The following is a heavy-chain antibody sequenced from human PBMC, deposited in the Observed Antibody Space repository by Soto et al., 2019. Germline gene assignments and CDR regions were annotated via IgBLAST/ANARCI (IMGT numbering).Heavy chain of an antibody. CDR1: GISFADNA. CDR2: ISRDGSSS. D-gene: IGHD7-27*01. Sequence: DVQLVQSGVEVKKPGESLKISCKVSGISFADNAISWVRQMPGKGLEWMGRISRDGSSSSYSPSFQGHVSIYADRTTNTAYVQWSYLRTSDTAMYYCARLGPGDWGQGTLVTVSS. V-gene: IGHV5-10-1*03. CDR3: ARLGPGD. J-gene: IGHJ4*02.